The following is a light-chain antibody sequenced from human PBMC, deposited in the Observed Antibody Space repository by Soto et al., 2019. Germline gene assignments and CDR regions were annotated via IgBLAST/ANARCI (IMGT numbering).Light chain of an antibody. CDR1: SSDVGGYNY. V-gene: IGLV2-14*01. J-gene: IGLJ3*02. CDR3: SSYTSSSTWV. Sequence: QSALSQPASVSGSPGQSITISCTGTSSDVGGYNYVSWYQQHPGKAPKLMIYEVSKWPSGVSHRFSGSKSGNTASLTISVLQTEDEADYHCSSYTSSSTWVFGGGTKLTVL. CDR2: EVS.